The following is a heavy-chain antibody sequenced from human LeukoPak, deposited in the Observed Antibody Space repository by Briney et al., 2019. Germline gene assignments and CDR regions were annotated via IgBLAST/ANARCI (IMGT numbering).Heavy chain of an antibody. V-gene: IGHV3-21*01. J-gene: IGHJ4*02. CDR1: GFTFSSYS. Sequence: GGSLRLSCAASGFTFSSYSMNWVRQAPGKGLEWVSSISSSSSYIYYADSVKGRFTISRDNAKNSLYLQMNSLRAEDTAVYYCARDPAPINADYWGQGTLVTVSS. CDR3: ARDPAPINADY. D-gene: IGHD6-25*01. CDR2: ISSSSSYI.